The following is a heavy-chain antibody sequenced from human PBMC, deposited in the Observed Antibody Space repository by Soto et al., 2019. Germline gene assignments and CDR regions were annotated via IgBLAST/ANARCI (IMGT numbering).Heavy chain of an antibody. CDR2: ITPGFGAP. Sequence: QVQLVQSGAEVKKPGSSVKVSCKASGGTFSNYAISWVRQAPGQGLEWMGGITPGFGAPKYAQRFQDRLTITADKSTITAYMELSSLKSEDTAVYYCARCLFGRLGVYYYGMDVWGQGTTVTVSS. J-gene: IGHJ6*02. CDR3: ARCLFGRLGVYYYGMDV. CDR1: GGTFSNYA. V-gene: IGHV1-69*06. D-gene: IGHD3-3*01.